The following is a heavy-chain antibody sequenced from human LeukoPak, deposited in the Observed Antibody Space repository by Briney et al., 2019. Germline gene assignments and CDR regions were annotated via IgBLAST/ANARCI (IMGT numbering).Heavy chain of an antibody. J-gene: IGHJ4*02. V-gene: IGHV3-30*01. Sequence: GGSLRLSCAASGFTFSSYAMHWVRQAPGKGLEWVAVISYDGSNKYYADSVKGRFTISRDNSKSTLYLQMNSLRAEDTAVYYCAKWSSSSWYYFDYWGQGTLVTVSS. D-gene: IGHD6-13*01. CDR2: ISYDGSNK. CDR3: AKWSSSSWYYFDY. CDR1: GFTFSSYA.